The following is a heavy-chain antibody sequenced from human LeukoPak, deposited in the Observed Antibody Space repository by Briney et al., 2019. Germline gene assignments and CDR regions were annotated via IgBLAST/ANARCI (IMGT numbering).Heavy chain of an antibody. CDR2: IMQDGSEK. Sequence: GGSLRLSCVASGFTFSSRDWMTWVRQAPGKGLEWVANIMQDGSEKYYVDSVKGRFIISRDNAKKSLYLQMNSLRAEDTAVYYCARDNSGYDANYNYYYYMDVWGKGTTVTISS. J-gene: IGHJ6*03. D-gene: IGHD5-12*01. V-gene: IGHV3-7*01. CDR3: ARDNSGYDANYNYYYYMDV. CDR1: GFTFSSRDW.